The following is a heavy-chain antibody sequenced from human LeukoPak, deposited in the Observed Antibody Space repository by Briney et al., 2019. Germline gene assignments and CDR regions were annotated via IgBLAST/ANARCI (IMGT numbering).Heavy chain of an antibody. CDR3: ARLITGTTTAIDI. V-gene: IGHV4-4*07. Sequence: SETLSLTCSVSGGSISGYYWTWIRQPAGEGLEWIGRVYTSGSTHYNPSLKTRLTMSVDTSKNQFSLKLTSVTAADTAVYYCARLITGTTTAIDIWGQGTMVTVSS. J-gene: IGHJ3*02. CDR2: VYTSGST. CDR1: GGSISGYY. D-gene: IGHD1-7*01.